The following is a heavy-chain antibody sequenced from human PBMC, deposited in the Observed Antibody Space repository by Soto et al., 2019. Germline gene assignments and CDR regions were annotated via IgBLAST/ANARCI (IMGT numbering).Heavy chain of an antibody. Sequence: EVQLLESGGGLVQPGGSLRLSCKASGFTFTSYAMSWVRQAPGKGLEWVSGIGGGGNTYYADSMKGRFTISRDNRKNTLYLQMSSLRVEDTAVYYCGKYGSGSLYTMFDYWGQGTLVTVSS. CDR2: IGGGGNT. CDR1: GFTFTSYA. J-gene: IGHJ4*02. V-gene: IGHV3-23*01. CDR3: GKYGSGSLYTMFDY. D-gene: IGHD3-10*01.